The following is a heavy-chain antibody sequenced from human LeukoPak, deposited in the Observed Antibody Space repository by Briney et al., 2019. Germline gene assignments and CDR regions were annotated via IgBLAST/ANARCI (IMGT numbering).Heavy chain of an antibody. J-gene: IGHJ4*02. CDR2: ISGSGGST. D-gene: IGHD3-16*01. V-gene: IGHV3-23*01. CDR1: GFTFSSYA. CDR3: TTDVAYYDYVWGSQLIDY. Sequence: GGSLRLSCAASGFTFSSYAMSWVRQAPGKGLEWVSAISGSGGSTYYADSVKGRFTISRDNSKNTLYLQMNSLKTEDTAVYYCTTDVAYYDYVWGSQLIDYWGQGTLVTVSS.